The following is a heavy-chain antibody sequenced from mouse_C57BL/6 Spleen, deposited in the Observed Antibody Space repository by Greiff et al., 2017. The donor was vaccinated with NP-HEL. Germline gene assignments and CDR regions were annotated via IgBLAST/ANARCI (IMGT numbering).Heavy chain of an antibody. CDR1: GYTFTDYE. D-gene: IGHD3-2*02. V-gene: IGHV1-15*01. J-gene: IGHJ2*01. CDR2: IDPEAGGT. CDR3: TRRELRRQGYFDY. Sequence: QVQLQQSGAELVRPGASVTLSCKASGYTFTDYEMHWVKQTPVHGLEWIGAIDPEAGGTAYNQKFKGKAILTADKSSSTAYMELRSLTSEDSAVYYCTRRELRRQGYFDYWGQGTTLTVSS.